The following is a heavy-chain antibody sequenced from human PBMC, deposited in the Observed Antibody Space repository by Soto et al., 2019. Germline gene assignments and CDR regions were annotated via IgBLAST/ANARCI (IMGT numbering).Heavy chain of an antibody. CDR3: ARDYRHCSSTSCLGGMDV. Sequence: GASVKVSCKASGYTFTSYGISWVRQAPGQGLEWMGWISAYNGNTNYAQKLQGRVTMTTDTSTSTAYMELRSLRSDDTAVYYCARDYRHCSSTSCLGGMDVWGQGTTVTVSS. D-gene: IGHD2-2*01. V-gene: IGHV1-18*04. CDR1: GYTFTSYG. CDR2: ISAYNGNT. J-gene: IGHJ6*02.